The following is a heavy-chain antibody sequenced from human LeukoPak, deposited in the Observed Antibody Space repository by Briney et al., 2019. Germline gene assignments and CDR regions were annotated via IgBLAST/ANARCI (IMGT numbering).Heavy chain of an antibody. Sequence: GGSLRLSCAASGFTFSSYSMNWVRQAPGKGLEWVSSISSSSSYIYYADPVKGRFTISRDNAKNSLYLQMNSLRAEDTAVYYCARDPGGGFSDYGDYGVEDYWGQGTLVTVSS. D-gene: IGHD4-17*01. V-gene: IGHV3-21*01. CDR2: ISSSSSYI. J-gene: IGHJ4*02. CDR1: GFTFSSYS. CDR3: ARDPGGGFSDYGDYGVEDY.